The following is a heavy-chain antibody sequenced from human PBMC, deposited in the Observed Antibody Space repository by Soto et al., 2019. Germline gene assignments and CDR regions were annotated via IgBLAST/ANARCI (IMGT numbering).Heavy chain of an antibody. CDR3: ARSAGGSYPQYDY. D-gene: IGHD1-26*01. J-gene: IGHJ4*02. V-gene: IGHV3-30*04. Sequence: PGGSLRLSCAASGFTFSSYAMHWVRQAPGTGLEWVAVISYDGRDKYYPDSAKGRFTISRDNSKNTLYLQMNSLRAEDTAVYYCARSAGGSYPQYDYWGQGTLVTVSS. CDR2: ISYDGRDK. CDR1: GFTFSSYA.